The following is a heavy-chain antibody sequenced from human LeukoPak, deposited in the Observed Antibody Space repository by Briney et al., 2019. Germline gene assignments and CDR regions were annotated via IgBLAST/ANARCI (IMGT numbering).Heavy chain of an antibody. CDR3: ARGCSSTSCYGFDY. Sequence: GGSLRLSCAASGFTVSSKYMSWVRQAPGKGLEWVPVIYSGGSTYYADSVKGRFTISRANSKNTLYLQMNSLRAEDTAVYYCARGCSSTSCYGFDYWGQGTLVTVSS. CDR1: GFTVSSKY. V-gene: IGHV3-53*01. D-gene: IGHD2-2*01. CDR2: IYSGGST. J-gene: IGHJ4*02.